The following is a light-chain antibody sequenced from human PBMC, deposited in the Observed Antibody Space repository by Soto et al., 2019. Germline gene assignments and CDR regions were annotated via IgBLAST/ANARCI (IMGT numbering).Light chain of an antibody. V-gene: IGKV3-11*01. J-gene: IGKJ4*01. CDR3: QQANSFPQT. CDR2: DAS. CDR1: QSVSSY. Sequence: EIVLTQSPATLSLSPGERATLSCRASQSVSSYLAWYQQKPGQAPRLLIYDASNRATGIPARFSGSGSGTDFTLTISSLEPEDFATYYCQQANSFPQTFGGGTKVEIK.